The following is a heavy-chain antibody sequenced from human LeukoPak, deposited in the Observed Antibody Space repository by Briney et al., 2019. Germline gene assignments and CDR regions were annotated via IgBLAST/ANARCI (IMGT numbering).Heavy chain of an antibody. D-gene: IGHD4/OR15-4a*01. CDR2: IYYSGST. V-gene: IGHV4-30-4*08. CDR3: ARGSGASHYYYMDV. CDR1: GGSISSGDYY. J-gene: IGHJ6*03. Sequence: SETLSLTCTVSGGSISSGDYYWSWIRQPPGKGLEWIGYIYYSGSTYYNPSLKSRVTISVDTSKNQFSLKLSSVTAADTAVYYCARGSGASHYYYMDVWGKGTTVTVSS.